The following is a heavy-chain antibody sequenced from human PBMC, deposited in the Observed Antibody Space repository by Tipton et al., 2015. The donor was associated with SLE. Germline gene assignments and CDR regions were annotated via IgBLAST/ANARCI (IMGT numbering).Heavy chain of an antibody. CDR1: GGSISITNYY. CDR3: ARHVGDSGYGRMSDY. J-gene: IGHJ4*02. CDR2: IYYSGTT. D-gene: IGHD5-12*01. Sequence: TLSLTCTVSGGSISITNYYWGWIRQPPGKGLEWIGTIYYSGTTHYNPSLESRVTISVDTANNQYSLRLSSVTAADTAVYYCARHVGDSGYGRMSDYWGQGTLVTVSS. V-gene: IGHV4-39*07.